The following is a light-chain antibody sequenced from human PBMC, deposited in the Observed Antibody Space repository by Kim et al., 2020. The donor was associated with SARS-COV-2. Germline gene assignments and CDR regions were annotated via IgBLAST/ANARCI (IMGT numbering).Light chain of an antibody. CDR1: QTVHNSY. J-gene: IGKJ4*01. V-gene: IGKV3-20*01. CDR2: GAS. CDR3: QQYGSPPVA. Sequence: LSPGERATPSCRASQTVHNSYLAWYQQKAGQAPRLLIHGASMRATGIPDRFSGSGSGTDFTLTISRLEPEDFAVYYCQQYGSPPVAFGGGTKLEI.